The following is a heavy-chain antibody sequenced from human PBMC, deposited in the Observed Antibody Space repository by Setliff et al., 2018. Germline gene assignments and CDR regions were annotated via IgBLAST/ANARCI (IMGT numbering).Heavy chain of an antibody. CDR1: TFPFSNYG. Sequence: GGSLRLSCAASTFPFSNYGVTWVRQAPGKGPQWVASISASGHNTWYADFVKGRFTISRDNSGNTLYLLMNSLRAEDTAVYYCRLWFGELSRDYWGPGTLVTVSS. V-gene: IGHV3-23*01. D-gene: IGHD3-10*01. J-gene: IGHJ4*02. CDR3: RLWFGELSRDY. CDR2: ISASGHNT.